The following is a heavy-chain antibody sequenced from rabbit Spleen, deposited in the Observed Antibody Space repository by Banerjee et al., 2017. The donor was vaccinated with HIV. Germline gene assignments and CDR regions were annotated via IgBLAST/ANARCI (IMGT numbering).Heavy chain of an antibody. CDR1: GFDLSSYYY. V-gene: IGHV1S40*01. CDR3: ARDLVGVIGWNFYL. Sequence: QSLEESGGGLVKPGGTLTLTCKASGFDLSSYYYMCWVRQAPGKGLEWIGCIVTSSGTTYYASWAKGRFTISKTSSTTVTLQMTSLTVADTATYFCARDLVGVIGWNFYLWGQGTLVTVS. CDR2: IVTSSGTT. D-gene: IGHD1-1*01. J-gene: IGHJ4*01.